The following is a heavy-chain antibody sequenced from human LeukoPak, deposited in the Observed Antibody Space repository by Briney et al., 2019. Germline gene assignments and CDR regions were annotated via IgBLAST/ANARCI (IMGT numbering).Heavy chain of an antibody. D-gene: IGHD6-6*01. CDR2: FDPEDGET. V-gene: IGHV1-24*01. CDR3: ATVLSSSKTFDY. Sequence: ASVKVSCKASGYTFTGYYMHWVRQAPGKGLEWMGGFDPEDGETIYAQKFQGRVTMTEDTSTDTAYMELSSLRSEDTAVYYCATVLSSSKTFDYWGQGTLVTVSS. CDR1: GYTFTGYY. J-gene: IGHJ4*02.